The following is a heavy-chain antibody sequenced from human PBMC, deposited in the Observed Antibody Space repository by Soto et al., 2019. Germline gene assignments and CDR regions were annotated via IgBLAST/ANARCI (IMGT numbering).Heavy chain of an antibody. V-gene: IGHV1-69*06. CDR2: IIPIFGTA. CDR3: DRWQRSSNVYYYYYGMDV. Sequence: SVKVSCKASRGTFSSYAISWVRQAPGQGLEWVGGIIPIFGTANYAQKFQGRVTITADTSTSTAYMELSSLRYEDTAVYYCDRWQRSSNVYYYYYGMDVWGQGTTVTVSS. CDR1: RGTFSSYA. D-gene: IGHD2-2*01. J-gene: IGHJ6*02.